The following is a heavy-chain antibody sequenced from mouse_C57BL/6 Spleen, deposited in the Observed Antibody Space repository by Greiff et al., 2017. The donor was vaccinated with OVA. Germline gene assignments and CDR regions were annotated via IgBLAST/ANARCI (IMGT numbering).Heavy chain of an antibody. CDR1: GYTFTSYW. CDR2: IYPGSGST. D-gene: IGHD2-3*01. CDR3: ATYDYWYCDV. V-gene: IGHV1-55*01. J-gene: IGHJ1*03. Sequence: QVQLQQPGAELVKPGASVKMSCKASGYTFTSYWITWVKQRPGQGLEWIGDIYPGSGSTNYNEKFKSKATLTVDTSSSTAYMQLSSLTSEDSAVYYCATYDYWYCDVWGTETTVTVSS.